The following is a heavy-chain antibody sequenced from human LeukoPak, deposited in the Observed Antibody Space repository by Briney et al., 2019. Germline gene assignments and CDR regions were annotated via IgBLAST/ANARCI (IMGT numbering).Heavy chain of an antibody. D-gene: IGHD6-13*01. Sequence: SETLSLTCTVSGXSISSYYWNWIRQPPGKGLEWIGSIYYSGSTYYNPSLKSRVTISVDTSKNQFSLKLSSVTAAGTAVYYCARQVQDSSSWYFFDYWGQGTLVTVSS. CDR1: GXSISSYY. V-gene: IGHV4-39*01. J-gene: IGHJ4*02. CDR3: ARQVQDSSSWYFFDY. CDR2: IYYSGST.